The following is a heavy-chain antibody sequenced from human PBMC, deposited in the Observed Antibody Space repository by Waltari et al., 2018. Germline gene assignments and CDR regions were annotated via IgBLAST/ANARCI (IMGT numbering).Heavy chain of an antibody. Sequence: QVQLVQSGAEVKKPGASVKVSCKASGYTFTSYDINWVGQATGQGLEWMGGMNPNSGNTGDAQKVQGRVTITRNTSISTAYMELSSLRSEETAVYYCARIQHGESDPWGQGTLVTVSS. J-gene: IGHJ5*02. CDR2: MNPNSGNT. D-gene: IGHD3-10*01. CDR3: ARIQHGESDP. CDR1: GYTFTSYD. V-gene: IGHV1-8*03.